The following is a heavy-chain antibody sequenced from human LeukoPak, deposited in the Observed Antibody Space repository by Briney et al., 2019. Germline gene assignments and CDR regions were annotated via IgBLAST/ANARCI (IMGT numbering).Heavy chain of an antibody. Sequence: GSLRLSCAASGFTVSSNYMSWVRQAPGKGLEWVSVIYSGGSTYYADSVKGRFTISRDNSKNTLYLQMNSLRAEDTAVYYCVVYFDWLFGIDHWGQGTLVTVFS. CDR1: GFTVSSNY. CDR3: VVYFDWLFGIDH. CDR2: IYSGGST. D-gene: IGHD3-9*01. J-gene: IGHJ4*02. V-gene: IGHV3-53*01.